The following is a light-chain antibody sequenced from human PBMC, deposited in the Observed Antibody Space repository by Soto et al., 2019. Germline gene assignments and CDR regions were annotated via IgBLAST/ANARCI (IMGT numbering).Light chain of an antibody. CDR3: QQYGSSPRT. CDR1: QSVSSSY. J-gene: IGKJ1*01. CDR2: GAS. V-gene: IGKV3-20*01. Sequence: EIVLTQSPCTLSLSPGERATLSCGASQSVSSSYLAWYQQKPGQAPRLLIYGASSRATGIPDRFSGSGSGTDFTLTISRLEPEDFAVYYCQQYGSSPRTFGQGTKVDNK.